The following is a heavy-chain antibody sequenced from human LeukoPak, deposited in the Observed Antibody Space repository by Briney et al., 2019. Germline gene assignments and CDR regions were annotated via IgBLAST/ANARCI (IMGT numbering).Heavy chain of an antibody. J-gene: IGHJ4*02. V-gene: IGHV4-4*02. CDR2: ISHSGSP. D-gene: IGHD1-26*01. Sequence: PSGTLSLTCGVSGGFIINGKWWSWVRQPPGKGLEWIGEISHSGSPNYNPSLKSRVTISVDTSKNQFSLKLSSVTAADTAVYYCARSEWELLDDYWGQGTLVTVSS. CDR1: GGFIINGKW. CDR3: ARSEWELLDDY.